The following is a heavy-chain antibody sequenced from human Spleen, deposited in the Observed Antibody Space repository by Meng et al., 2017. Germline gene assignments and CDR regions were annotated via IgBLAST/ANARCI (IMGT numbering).Heavy chain of an antibody. CDR3: ARDEDISAAGKLFGDY. D-gene: IGHD6-13*01. CDR1: GYNFPDYY. J-gene: IGHJ4*02. Sequence: ASVKVSCKPSGYNFPDYYIHWVRRAPGQGLEWMGGINAVFGTTNYAQKFQGRVTMTGDTSISTAYMELSGLRSDDTAMYYCARDEDISAAGKLFGDYWGQGTPVTVSS. CDR2: INAVFGTT. V-gene: IGHV1-2*02.